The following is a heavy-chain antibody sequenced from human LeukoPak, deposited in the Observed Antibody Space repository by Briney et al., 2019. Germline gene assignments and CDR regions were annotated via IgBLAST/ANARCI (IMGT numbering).Heavy chain of an antibody. Sequence: ASVKVSCKASGYTFTSYGISWVRQAPGQGLEWIGWISAYNGNTNYAQKLQGRVTMTTDTSTSTAYMELRSLRSDDTAVYYCARGSVVPAARTYYGMDVWGQGTTVTVSS. CDR1: GYTFTSYG. CDR2: ISAYNGNT. J-gene: IGHJ6*02. CDR3: ARGSVVPAARTYYGMDV. D-gene: IGHD2-2*01. V-gene: IGHV1-18*01.